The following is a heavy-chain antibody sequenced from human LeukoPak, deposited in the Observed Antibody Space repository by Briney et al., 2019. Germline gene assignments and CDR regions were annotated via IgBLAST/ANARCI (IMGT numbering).Heavy chain of an antibody. CDR2: ISSSSSYI. Sequence: GGSLRLSCAASGFTFSSYSMNWVRQAPGKGLEWVSSISSSSSYIYYADSVKGRFTISRDNAKNSLYLQMNSLRAEDTAVYYCARGTRTTGIYYFDYWGQGTLVTVSS. CDR3: ARGTRTTGIYYFDY. V-gene: IGHV3-21*01. D-gene: IGHD1-1*01. J-gene: IGHJ4*02. CDR1: GFTFSSYS.